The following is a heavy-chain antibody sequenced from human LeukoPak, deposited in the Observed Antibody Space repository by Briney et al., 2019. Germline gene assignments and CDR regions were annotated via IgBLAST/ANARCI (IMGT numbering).Heavy chain of an antibody. D-gene: IGHD2/OR15-2a*01. CDR2: IYYSGRT. CDR1: GGSITSDH. V-gene: IGHV4-59*01. CDR3: ARKNDFEI. J-gene: IGHJ3*02. Sequence: KPSETLSLTCTVSGGSITSDHWNWIRQPPGKGLEWIGCIYYSGRTYYNPSLESRITISVDMSKMQFSLRLTSVTAADTAVYYCARKNDFEIWGQGTLVTVSS.